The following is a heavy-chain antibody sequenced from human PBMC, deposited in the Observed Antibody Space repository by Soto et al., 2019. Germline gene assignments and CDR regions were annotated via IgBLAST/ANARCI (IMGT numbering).Heavy chain of an antibody. Sequence: QVQLVESGGGVVQPGRSLRLSCAASGFIFSSYAMHWVRQAPGKGLEWVAVISYDGSNKYYADSVKGRFTISRDNSKNTLFLQMNSLRAEDTAVYYCAREYGDRGETFDYWGQGTLVTVSS. CDR2: ISYDGSNK. J-gene: IGHJ4*02. CDR1: GFIFSSYA. V-gene: IGHV3-30-3*01. CDR3: AREYGDRGETFDY. D-gene: IGHD4-17*01.